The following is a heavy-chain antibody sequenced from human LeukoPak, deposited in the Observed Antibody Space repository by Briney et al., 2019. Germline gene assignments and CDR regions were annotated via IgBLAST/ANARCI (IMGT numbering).Heavy chain of an antibody. Sequence: GSLRLSCAASGFTFSSYWMHWVRQPPGKGLEWIGEIYHSGSTNYNPSLKSRVTISVDTSKNQFPLKLSSVTAADTAVYYCARARYYGSGSYYKKDYMDVWGKGTTVTVSS. V-gene: IGHV4-34*01. J-gene: IGHJ6*03. CDR3: ARARYYGSGSYYKKDYMDV. CDR2: IYHSGST. D-gene: IGHD3-10*01. CDR1: GFTFSSYW.